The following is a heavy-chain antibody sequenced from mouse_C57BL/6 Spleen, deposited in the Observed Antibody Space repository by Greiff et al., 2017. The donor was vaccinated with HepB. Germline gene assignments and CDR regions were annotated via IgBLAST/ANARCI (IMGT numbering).Heavy chain of an antibody. CDR2: IDPENGDT. CDR1: GFNIKDDY. CDR3: TRGSNYPYWYFDV. J-gene: IGHJ1*03. Sequence: EVQLQQSGAELVRPGASVKLSCTASGFNIKDDYMHWVKQRPEQGLEWIGWIDPENGDTEYASKFQGKATITADTSSNTAYLQLSSLTSEDTAVYYCTRGSNYPYWYFDVWGTGTTVTVSS. D-gene: IGHD2-5*01. V-gene: IGHV14-4*01.